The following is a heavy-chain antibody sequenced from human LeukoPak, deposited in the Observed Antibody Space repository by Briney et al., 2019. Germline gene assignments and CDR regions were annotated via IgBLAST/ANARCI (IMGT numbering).Heavy chain of an antibody. V-gene: IGHV4-39*07. D-gene: IGHD6-6*01. CDR1: GGSISSSSYY. J-gene: IGHJ6*03. Sequence: PSETLSLTCTVSGGSISSSSYYWGWIRQPPGKGLEWIGNIYYSGSTYSNPSLKSRVTISVDTSKNQFSLKLSSVTAADTAVYFCARDWGVGGRPGYMDVWGKGTTVTVSS. CDR3: ARDWGVGGRPGYMDV. CDR2: IYYSGST.